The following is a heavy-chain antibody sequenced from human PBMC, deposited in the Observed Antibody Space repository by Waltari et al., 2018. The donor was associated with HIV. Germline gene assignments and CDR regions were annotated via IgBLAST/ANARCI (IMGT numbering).Heavy chain of an antibody. V-gene: IGHV1-69*08. CDR3: ASARETMGVDFES. D-gene: IGHD3-10*01. J-gene: IGHJ4*02. CDR2: ISPMSNTA. Sequence: QLVQSGAEVRKPGSSVRVSCKASGGEFNSYSINWVRQVNGQGLEGLGRISPMSNTANNAQKFQGRVTITADKSTSTAYMELSSLKSDDTGVYYCASARETMGVDFESWGQGSLVTVSS. CDR1: GGEFNSYS.